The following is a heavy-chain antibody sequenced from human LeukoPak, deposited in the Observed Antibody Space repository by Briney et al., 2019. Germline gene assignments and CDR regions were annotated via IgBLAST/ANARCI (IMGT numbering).Heavy chain of an antibody. J-gene: IGHJ5*02. V-gene: IGHV5-10-1*01. CDR2: IDPGDSYT. CDR1: GYSFTSFW. D-gene: IGHD3-10*01. CDR3: ARLLYYGSKWFDP. Sequence: GESLRISCKGSGYSFTSFWISWVRQMPGKGLEWMWTIDPGDSYTNYSPSFQGRVTISADKSISTAYLQWSSLKASDTAMYYCARLLYYGSKWFDPWGQGTLVTVSS.